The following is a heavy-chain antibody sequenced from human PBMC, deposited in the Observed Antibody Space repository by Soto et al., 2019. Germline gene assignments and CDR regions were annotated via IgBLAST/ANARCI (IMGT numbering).Heavy chain of an antibody. CDR1: GGSISSGGYY. D-gene: IGHD3-10*01. CDR3: AQMEDHVSGLYYFDY. J-gene: IGHJ4*02. CDR2: IYYSGST. Sequence: SETLSLTCTVPGGSISSGGYYWSWIRQHPGKGLEWIGYIYYSGSTYYNPSLKSRVTISVDTSKSQFSLKLSSVTAADTAVYYCAQMEDHVSGLYYFDYWGQGTLVTVSS. V-gene: IGHV4-31*03.